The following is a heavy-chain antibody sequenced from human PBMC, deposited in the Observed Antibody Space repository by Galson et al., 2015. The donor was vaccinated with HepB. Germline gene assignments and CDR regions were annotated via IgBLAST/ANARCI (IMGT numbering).Heavy chain of an antibody. CDR2: INAGNGNT. Sequence: SVKVSCKASGYTFTSYAMHWVRQAPGQRLEWMGWINAGNGNTKYSQKFQGRVTITRDTSASTAYMELSSLRFEDTAVYYCAILYGDYCWFDPWGRGALVTVSS. V-gene: IGHV1-3*01. CDR3: AILYGDYCWFDP. CDR1: GYTFTSYA. D-gene: IGHD4-17*01. J-gene: IGHJ5*02.